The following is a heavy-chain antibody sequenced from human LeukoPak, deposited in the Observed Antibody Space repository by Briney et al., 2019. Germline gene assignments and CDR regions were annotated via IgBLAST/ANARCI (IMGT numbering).Heavy chain of an antibody. CDR2: IYSGGSP. CDR3: ARDVAYGGDIVRDAFGI. D-gene: IGHD5-12*01. Sequence: GGSLRLSCAASGFTVSSNYMSWVRHAPGEGLEWVSVIYSGGSPYYADPVKGRFTISRDNSTNTLYLQMNSLRAEDTAVYYCARDVAYGGDIVRDAFGIWGQGTMVTVSS. V-gene: IGHV3-66*01. J-gene: IGHJ3*02. CDR1: GFTVSSNY.